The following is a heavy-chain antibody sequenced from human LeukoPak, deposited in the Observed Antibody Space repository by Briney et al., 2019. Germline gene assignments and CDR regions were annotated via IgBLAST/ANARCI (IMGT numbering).Heavy chain of an antibody. CDR2: ISERGGST. Sequence: GGSLRLSCVVSGISLSNYAMSWVGQAPGKGLEWVSYISERGGSTAYADSVKGRFTISRDNSLNTLYLQMSSLRAEDTAVYFCAKRGIVIRGILVIGYHQEAYHYDYWGQGVLVTVSS. J-gene: IGHJ4*02. CDR1: GISLSNYA. D-gene: IGHD3-10*01. V-gene: IGHV3-23*01. CDR3: AKRGIVIRGILVIGYHQEAYHYDY.